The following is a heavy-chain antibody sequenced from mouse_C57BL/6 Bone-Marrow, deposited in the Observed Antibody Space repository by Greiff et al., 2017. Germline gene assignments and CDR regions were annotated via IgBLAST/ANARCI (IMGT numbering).Heavy chain of an antibody. D-gene: IGHD2-3*01. V-gene: IGHV2-9-1*01. J-gene: IGHJ3*01. CDR2: LWTGGGT. CDR3: ATPPDGYYPFAY. Sequence: VQVVESGPGLVAPSQSLSITCTVSGFSLTSYAISWVRQPPGKGLEWLGVLWTGGGTNYNSALKSRLSISKDNSKSQVFLKMNSLQTDDTARYYCATPPDGYYPFAYWGQGTLVTVSA. CDR1: GFSLTSYA.